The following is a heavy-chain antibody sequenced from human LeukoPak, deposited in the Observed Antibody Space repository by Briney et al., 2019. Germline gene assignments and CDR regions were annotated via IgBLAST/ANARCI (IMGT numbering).Heavy chain of an antibody. V-gene: IGHV3-48*03. CDR1: GFTFSSYE. CDR3: ARASGGWYVFPEQLITTADY. CDR2: ISSSGSTI. Sequence: PGGSLRLSCAASGFTFSSYEMNWVRQAPGKGLEWVGYISSSGSTIYYADSVKGRFTISRDNSKNTLYLQMNSLGAEDTAVYYCARASGGWYVFPEQLITTADYWGQGTLVTVSS. D-gene: IGHD6-19*01. J-gene: IGHJ4*02.